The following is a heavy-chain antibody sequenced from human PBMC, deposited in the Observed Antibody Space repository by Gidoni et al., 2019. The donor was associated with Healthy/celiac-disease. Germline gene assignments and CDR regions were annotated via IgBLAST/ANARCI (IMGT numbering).Heavy chain of an antibody. Sequence: QVPLVQSGAEVKTPGASVKVSCKASGYTFTGYSLHWVRQAPGQGLEWIGWLNPNSCCTNYAQKFQGRVTMTRDTSIRAAYMELSRLRSDDTAVYYCARVADNWNYLAYYYGMDVWGQGTTVTVSS. D-gene: IGHD1-7*01. J-gene: IGHJ6*02. CDR3: ARVADNWNYLAYYYGMDV. V-gene: IGHV1-2*02. CDR2: LNPNSCCT. CDR1: GYTFTGYS.